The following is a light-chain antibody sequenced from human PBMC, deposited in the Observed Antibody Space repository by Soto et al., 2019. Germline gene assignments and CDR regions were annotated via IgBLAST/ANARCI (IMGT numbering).Light chain of an antibody. J-gene: IGLJ1*01. CDR2: EVS. V-gene: IGLV2-8*01. CDR3: SSYAGNKNV. Sequence: ALAQPPSASGSPGQSVTISCTGTSSGVGGYNYVSWYQQHPGKAPKLMIYEVSKRPSGVPDRFSGSKSGNTASLTVSGLQAEDEADYYCSSYAGNKNVFGTGTKVTVL. CDR1: SSGVGGYNY.